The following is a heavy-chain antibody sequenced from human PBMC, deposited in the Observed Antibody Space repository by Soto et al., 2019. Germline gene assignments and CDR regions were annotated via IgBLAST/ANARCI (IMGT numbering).Heavy chain of an antibody. Sequence: QVHLVESGGGVVQPGRSLRLSCEASGFTFSNYGTHWVRQAPGEGLEWVAHISYDGSNEHYTDSVKGRFTISRDNSKNTVFLQMNSLRPEDTAVYHCAKDRYFRATSGYYRFAYWGQGTLVTVSS. CDR2: ISYDGSNE. CDR3: AKDRYFRATSGYYRFAY. V-gene: IGHV3-30*18. CDR1: GFTFSNYG. J-gene: IGHJ4*02. D-gene: IGHD3-22*01.